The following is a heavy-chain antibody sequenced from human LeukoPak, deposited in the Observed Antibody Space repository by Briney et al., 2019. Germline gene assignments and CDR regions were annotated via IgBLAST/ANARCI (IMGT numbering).Heavy chain of an antibody. CDR1: AFTFSEYN. V-gene: IGHV3-48*01. CDR2: ITGSGSTI. J-gene: IGHJ4*03. D-gene: IGHD6-19*01. CDR3: ARPTSSGWYSH. Sequence: GGSLRLSCAASAFTFSEYNMNWVRQAPGKGLEWVSYITGSGSTIFYADSVKGRFTISRDNVKNSLYLQMNSLRAEDTAVYYCARPTSSGWYSHWGQGTVVTVSS.